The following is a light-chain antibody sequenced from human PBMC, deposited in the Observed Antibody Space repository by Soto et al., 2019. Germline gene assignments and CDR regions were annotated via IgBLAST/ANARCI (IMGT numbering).Light chain of an antibody. V-gene: IGKV3-20*01. CDR1: QSVSSNY. CDR3: QQYGKSPNT. CDR2: AAS. J-gene: IGKJ5*01. Sequence: EIVLTQSPGTLSLSPGERATLSCRASQSVSSNYLAWYQQRPGQAPRLLIYAASSGATGIPARFGGSGSGTDFTLSISRLEPDDFAVYYCQQYGKSPNTFGPGTRLPIK.